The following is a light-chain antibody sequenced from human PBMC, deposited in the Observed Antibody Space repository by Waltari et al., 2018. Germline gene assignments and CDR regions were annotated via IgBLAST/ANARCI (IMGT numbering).Light chain of an antibody. CDR2: WAS. V-gene: IGKV4-1*01. J-gene: IGKJ4*01. Sequence: DIVLTQSPDSLAVPLGERPTIPCKSSQDILYGPNKDNYFTWYQQKPGQPPRVLIYWASTRESGVPDRFSGSGSGTDFTLTISSLQAEDVAVYYCQQYFSFPPTFGGGTKVEIK. CDR1: QDILYGPNKDNY. CDR3: QQYFSFPPT.